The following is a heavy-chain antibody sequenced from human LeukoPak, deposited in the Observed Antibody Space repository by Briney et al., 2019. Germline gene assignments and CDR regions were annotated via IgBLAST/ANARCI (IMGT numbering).Heavy chain of an antibody. D-gene: IGHD3-3*01. Sequence: GRSLRLSCAASGFTFDDYAMHWVRQAPGKGLEWVSGISWNSGSIGYADSVKGRFTISRDNAKNSLYLQMNSLRAEDMALYYCAIDKSRFLEWLSFDYWGQGTLVTVSS. CDR2: ISWNSGSI. CDR3: AIDKSRFLEWLSFDY. V-gene: IGHV3-9*03. CDR1: GFTFDDYA. J-gene: IGHJ4*02.